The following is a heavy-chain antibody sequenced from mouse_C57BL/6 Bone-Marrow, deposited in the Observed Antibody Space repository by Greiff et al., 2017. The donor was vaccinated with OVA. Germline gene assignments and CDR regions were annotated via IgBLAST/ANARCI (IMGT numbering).Heavy chain of an antibody. V-gene: IGHV1-18*01. J-gene: IGHJ4*01. CDR2: INPNNGGT. CDR3: ARSVLLGRYYYAMDY. Sequence: VQLQQSGPELVQPGASVKIPCKASGYTFTDYNMDWVKQSHGKSLEWIGDINPNNGGTIYNQKFKGKATLTVDKSSSTAYMELRSLTYEDTAVYYCARSVLLGRYYYAMDYWGQGTSVTVSS. CDR1: GYTFTDYN. D-gene: IGHD3-3*01.